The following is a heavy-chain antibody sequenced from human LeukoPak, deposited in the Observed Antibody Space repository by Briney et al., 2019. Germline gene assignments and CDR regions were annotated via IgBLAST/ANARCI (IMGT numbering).Heavy chain of an antibody. V-gene: IGHV1-18*01. CDR2: XXXYNGNT. D-gene: IGHD3-9*01. CDR3: ARDPSLRYFDWYPTFDI. CDR1: GYTFTSXX. J-gene: IGHJ3*02. Sequence: ASVKVSCKASGYTFTSXXXXXXXQAPGQGLEXXXXXXXYNGNTNYAQKLQGRVTMTTDTSTSTAYMELRSLRSDDTAVYYCARDPSLRYFDWYPTFDIWGQGTMVTVSS.